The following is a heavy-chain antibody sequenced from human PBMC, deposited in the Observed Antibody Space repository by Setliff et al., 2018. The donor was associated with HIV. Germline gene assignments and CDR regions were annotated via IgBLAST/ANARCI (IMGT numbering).Heavy chain of an antibody. J-gene: IGHJ5*02. V-gene: IGHV4-61*09. CDR1: GGCMNSDSYS. D-gene: IGHD3-3*01. CDR2: IYVGGSV. Sequence: SETLSLTCTVSGGCMNSDSYSWTWIRQPAGKGPELIGHIYVGGSVIYNPSLASRVTISMVPSKNQFSLDLSSVTAADTAKYYCARAKTIGVSAVFFDPWGQGRPVTVSS. CDR3: ARAKTIGVSAVFFDP.